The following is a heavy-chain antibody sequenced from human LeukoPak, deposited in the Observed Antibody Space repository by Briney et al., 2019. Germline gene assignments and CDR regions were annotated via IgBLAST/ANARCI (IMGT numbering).Heavy chain of an antibody. CDR2: ISTSSDYI. D-gene: IGHD3-10*01. J-gene: IGHJ5*02. CDR1: GFTFGSYS. CDR3: ARGRPMIREVISWFDP. V-gene: IGHV3-21*01. Sequence: GGSLRLSCAASGFTFGSYSLTWVRQAPGKGLEWVSAISTSSDYIYYADSVKGRFTISRDNAKNSLYLQMDSLRAEDTAVYYCARGRPMIREVISWFDPWGQGTLVTVSS.